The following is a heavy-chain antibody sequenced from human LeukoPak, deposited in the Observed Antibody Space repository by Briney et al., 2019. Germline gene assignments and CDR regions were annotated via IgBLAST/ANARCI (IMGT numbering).Heavy chain of an antibody. CDR3: ARDHIVVVTAIVSDAFDI. D-gene: IGHD2-21*02. CDR2: INPNSGGT. V-gene: IGHV1-2*02. Sequence: GASVKVPCKASGYTFTGYYMHWVRQAPGQGLEWMGWINPNSGGTNYAQKFQGRVTMTRDTSISTAYMELSRLRSDDTAVYYCARDHIVVVTAIVSDAFDIWGQGTMVTVSS. J-gene: IGHJ3*02. CDR1: GYTFTGYY.